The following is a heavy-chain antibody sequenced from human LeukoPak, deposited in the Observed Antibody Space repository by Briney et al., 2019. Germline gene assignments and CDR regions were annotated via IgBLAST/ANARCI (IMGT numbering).Heavy chain of an antibody. D-gene: IGHD3-10*01. CDR2: ISAYNGNT. CDR1: GYTFTSYG. J-gene: IGHJ5*02. V-gene: IGHV1-18*01. Sequence: ASVKVSCKASGYTFTSYGISWVRQAPGQGLEWMGWISAYNGNTNYAQKLQGRVTMTTDTSTSTAYMELRSLRSDDTAVYYCARDLGLYYYGSGSSAWGQGTLVTVSS. CDR3: ARDLGLYYYGSGSSA.